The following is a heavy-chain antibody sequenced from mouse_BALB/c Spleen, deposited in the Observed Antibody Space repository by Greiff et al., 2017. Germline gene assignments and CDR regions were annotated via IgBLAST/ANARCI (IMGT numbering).Heavy chain of an antibody. CDR2: ISSGGSYT. CDR3: TRMSAGVEGAMDY. Sequence: EVKLVESGAGLVKPGGSLKLSCAASGFTFSSYTMPWVRQTPEKRLEWVGTISSGGSYTYYPDSVKGRITISRDNATNTLYLQMSSLKSEDAAMYYCTRMSAGVEGAMDYWGQGTSVTVSS. V-gene: IGHV5-6-4*01. CDR1: GFTFSSYT. J-gene: IGHJ4*01. D-gene: IGHD1-1*01.